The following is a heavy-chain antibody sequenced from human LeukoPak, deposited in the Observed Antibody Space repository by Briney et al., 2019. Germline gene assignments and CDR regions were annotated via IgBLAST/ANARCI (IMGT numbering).Heavy chain of an antibody. J-gene: IGHJ4*02. D-gene: IGHD4-11*01. Sequence: SETLSLTCTVSGGSISSSSYYWGWIRQPPGKGLEWIGSIYYSGSTYYNPSLKSRVTISVDTSKNQFSLKLSSVTAADTAVYYCARRGWGTTVNRLDYWGQGTLVTVSS. CDR3: ARRGWGTTVNRLDY. CDR1: GGSISSSSYY. CDR2: IYYSGST. V-gene: IGHV4-39*01.